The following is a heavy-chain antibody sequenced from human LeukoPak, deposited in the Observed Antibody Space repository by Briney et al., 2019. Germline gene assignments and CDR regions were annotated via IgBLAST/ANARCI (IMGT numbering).Heavy chain of an antibody. J-gene: IGHJ4*02. Sequence: ASVKVSCKAAGYTFSRHYIHWVRQAPGQGREWMGWINPNNGVIHFAQKFHARVTMTSDTSISTGYMDRSGLKGDDTAVYYRARTQILDCWGQGTLVTVSS. V-gene: IGHV1-2*02. CDR3: ARTQILDC. CDR2: INPNNGVI. CDR1: GYTFSRHY.